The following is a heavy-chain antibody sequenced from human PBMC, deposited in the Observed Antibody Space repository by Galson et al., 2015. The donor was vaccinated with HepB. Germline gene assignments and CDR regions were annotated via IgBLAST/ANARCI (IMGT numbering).Heavy chain of an antibody. CDR2: IIPIFGTA. Sequence: SVKVSCKASGGTFSSYAISWVRQAPGQGLEWMGGIIPIFGTANYAQKFQGRVTITADESTSTAYMELSSLRSEDTAVYYCARAEGIVVVPAATRGIWFDPWGQGTLVTVSS. CDR3: ARAEGIVVVPAATRGIWFDP. J-gene: IGHJ5*02. V-gene: IGHV1-69*13. CDR1: GGTFSSYA. D-gene: IGHD2-2*01.